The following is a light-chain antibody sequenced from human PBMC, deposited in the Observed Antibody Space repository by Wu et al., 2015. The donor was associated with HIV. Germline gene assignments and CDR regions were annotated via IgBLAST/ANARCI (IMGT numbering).Light chain of an antibody. CDR3: QQYNHWPPT. V-gene: IGKV3-15*01. J-gene: IGKJ3*01. CDR1: QSVTNN. CDR2: GAS. Sequence: EIVMTQSPATLSVSPGERATLSCRASQSVTNNLAWYQQIPGQPPRLLIYGASTRATGVPARFSGSGSGTEFTLTISSLQSEDFAIHFCQQYNHWPPTFGPGTKVGIK.